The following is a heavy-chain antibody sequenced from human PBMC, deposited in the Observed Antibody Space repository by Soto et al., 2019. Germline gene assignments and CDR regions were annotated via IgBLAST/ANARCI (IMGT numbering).Heavy chain of an antibody. Sequence: QVQLQESGPGLVKPSQTLSLTCTVSGGSISSGGYYWSWIRQHPGKGLEWIGYIYYSGSTYYNPSLKSRVTLAVDTSKNQFSLKLSSVTAADTAVYYCAREVRKGGLPDYWGQGTLVTVSS. CDR2: IYYSGST. D-gene: IGHD5-12*01. CDR3: AREVRKGGLPDY. CDR1: GGSISSGGYY. J-gene: IGHJ4*02. V-gene: IGHV4-31*03.